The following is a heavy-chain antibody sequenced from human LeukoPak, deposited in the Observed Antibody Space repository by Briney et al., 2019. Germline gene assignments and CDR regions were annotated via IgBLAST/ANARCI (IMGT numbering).Heavy chain of an antibody. V-gene: IGHV4-38-2*02. J-gene: IGHJ3*02. Sequence: SETLSLTCTVSGYSISSGYYWGLIRQPPGKGLEWIGCIYHSGNPYYNPSLKSRVTISVDTSKNQFSLKLTSVTAADTAVYYCARGGAGSYIDAFDIWGQGTMVTVSS. CDR2: IYHSGNP. D-gene: IGHD3-10*01. CDR1: GYSISSGYY. CDR3: ARGGAGSYIDAFDI.